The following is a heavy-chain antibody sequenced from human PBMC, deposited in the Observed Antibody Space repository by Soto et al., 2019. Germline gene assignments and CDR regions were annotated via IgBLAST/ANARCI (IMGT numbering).Heavy chain of an antibody. Sequence: EVQLLESGGGLVQPGRSLRLSCVASGFNFDDHAMNWVRLAPGKGLEWVSGISANGGFDGYANSVKGRFTISRDNAKNSLFLQMTSLRREDTAVYYCTRDIFRTITTVDYWGQGTLVTVSS. J-gene: IGHJ4*02. CDR2: ISANGGFD. V-gene: IGHV3-9*01. D-gene: IGHD1-20*01. CDR3: TRDIFRTITTVDY. CDR1: GFNFDDHA.